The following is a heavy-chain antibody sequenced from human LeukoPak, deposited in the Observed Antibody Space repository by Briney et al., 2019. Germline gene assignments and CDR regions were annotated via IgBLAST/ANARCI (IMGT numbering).Heavy chain of an antibody. CDR2: INSDGSST. J-gene: IGHJ4*02. Sequence: GGSLRLSCAASGFTFSSYWMHWVRQAPGKGLVWVSRINSDGSSTSYADSVKGRFTISRDNAKNTLYLQMNSLRAEDTAVYYCANGYSYGYAVIDYWGQGTLVTVSS. D-gene: IGHD5-18*01. CDR3: ANGYSYGYAVIDY. V-gene: IGHV3-74*01. CDR1: GFTFSSYW.